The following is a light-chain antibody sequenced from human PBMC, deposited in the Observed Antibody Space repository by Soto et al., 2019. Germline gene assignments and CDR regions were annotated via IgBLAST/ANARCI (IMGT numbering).Light chain of an antibody. V-gene: IGKV3-15*01. CDR2: GAS. Sequence: EIVMTQSPATLSVSPGERATLSCRASQSVSSDLAWYQQKGGQAPRLLIYGASTRATGIPARFSGSGSGTESTLTISRLQSEDFAIYYCQQYHNCWTFGQGTKVEI. J-gene: IGKJ1*01. CDR3: QQYHNCWT. CDR1: QSVSSD.